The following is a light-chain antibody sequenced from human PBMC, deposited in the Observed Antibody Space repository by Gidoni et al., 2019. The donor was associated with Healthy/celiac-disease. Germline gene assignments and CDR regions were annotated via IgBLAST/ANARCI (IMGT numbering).Light chain of an antibody. CDR1: QDISNY. V-gene: IGKV1-33*01. CDR3: QQYDNLPLT. J-gene: IGKJ4*01. Sequence: DIQMPQSPSSLSASVGDRVTITCQASQDISNYLNWYQQKPGKAPKLLIYDASNLETGVPSRFSGSGSGTDFTFTIISLQPEDIATYYCQQYDNLPLTFXGXTKVEIK. CDR2: DAS.